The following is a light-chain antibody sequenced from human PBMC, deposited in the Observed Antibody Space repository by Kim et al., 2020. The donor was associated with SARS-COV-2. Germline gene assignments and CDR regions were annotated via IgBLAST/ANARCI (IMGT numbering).Light chain of an antibody. J-gene: IGLJ3*02. V-gene: IGLV3-19*01. CDR1: SLRTYY. Sequence: SSELTQDPTVSVALGQTVTITCQGDSLRTYYASWYQQKPGQAPVLVIYGKNNRPSGIPDRFSASSSGDTTSLTITGAQAEDEADYYCNSRDSSDNHWVFG. CDR3: NSRDSSDNHWV. CDR2: GKN.